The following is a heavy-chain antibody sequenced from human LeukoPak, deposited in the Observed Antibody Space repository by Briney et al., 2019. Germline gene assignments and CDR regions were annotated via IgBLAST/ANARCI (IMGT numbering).Heavy chain of an antibody. J-gene: IGHJ1*01. CDR1: GGSISSGDYY. V-gene: IGHV4-30-4*01. CDR3: ASLTTVVTGDFQH. Sequence: SQTLSLTCTVSGGSISSGDYYWSWVRQPPGKGLEWIGYIYYSGSTYYNPSLKSRVTISVDTSKNQFSLKLSSVTAADTAVYYCASLTTVVTGDFQHWGQGTLVTVSS. CDR2: IYYSGST. D-gene: IGHD4-23*01.